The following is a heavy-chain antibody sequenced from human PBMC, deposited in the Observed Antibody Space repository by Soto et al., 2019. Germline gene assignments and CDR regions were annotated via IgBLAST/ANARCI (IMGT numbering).Heavy chain of an antibody. CDR3: ARDNRYNWNDEGWFDP. CDR1: GYSFSDYG. Sequence: ASVKVSCKASGYSFSDYGITWVRQATGQGPEWMGWMNPNSGNTGYAQKFQGRVTMTRNTSINTAYMELSSLGSEDTAVYYCARDNRYNWNDEGWFDPWGQGTLVTVSS. CDR2: MNPNSGNT. D-gene: IGHD1-20*01. V-gene: IGHV1-8*01. J-gene: IGHJ5*02.